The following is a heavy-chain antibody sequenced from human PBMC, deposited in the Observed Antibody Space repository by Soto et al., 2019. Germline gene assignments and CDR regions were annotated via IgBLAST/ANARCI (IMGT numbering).Heavy chain of an antibody. CDR1: GYTFTGYY. J-gene: IGHJ6*02. Sequence: ASVKVSCKASGYTFTGYYMHWVRQAPGQGLEWMGWINPNSGGTNYAQKFQGRVTMTRDTSISTAYMELSRLRSDDTAVYYCAGGHYYDSSGYRPNYYYYYGMDVWGQGTTVTVSS. CDR3: AGGHYYDSSGYRPNYYYYYGMDV. V-gene: IGHV1-2*02. D-gene: IGHD3-22*01. CDR2: INPNSGGT.